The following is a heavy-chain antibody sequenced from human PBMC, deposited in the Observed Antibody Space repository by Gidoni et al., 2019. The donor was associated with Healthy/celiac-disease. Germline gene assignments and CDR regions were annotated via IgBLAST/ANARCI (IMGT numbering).Heavy chain of an antibody. V-gene: IGHV1-46*01. CDR3: ARGYYDSSGHNWFDP. D-gene: IGHD3-22*01. CDR2: SNPSGGST. CDR1: GYTFTSYY. Sequence: QVQLVQSGAEVKKPGASVKVSCKASGYTFTSYYMHWVRQAPGQGLDWMGISNPSGGSTSYAQKFQGRVTMTRDTSTSTVYMELSSLRSEDTAVYYCARGYYDSSGHNWFDPWGQGTLVTVSS. J-gene: IGHJ5*02.